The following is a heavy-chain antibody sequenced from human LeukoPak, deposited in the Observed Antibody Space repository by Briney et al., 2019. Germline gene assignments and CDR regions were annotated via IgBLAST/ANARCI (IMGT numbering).Heavy chain of an antibody. Sequence: GGSLRLSCVVSGFTFSDSWMTWVRQVPGKGLEWVANIDPDGSARYYADSVKGRFTITRNNAENSLYLQMRSLRAEDTALYYCARDRDGKDFWGQGTVVTVS. CDR2: IDPDGSAR. D-gene: IGHD5-24*01. CDR3: ARDRDGKDF. J-gene: IGHJ4*02. V-gene: IGHV3-7*01. CDR1: GFTFSDSW.